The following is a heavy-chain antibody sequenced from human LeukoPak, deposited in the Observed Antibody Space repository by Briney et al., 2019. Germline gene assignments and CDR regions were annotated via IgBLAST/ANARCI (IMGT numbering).Heavy chain of an antibody. Sequence: PGGSLRLSCAASGFTVSSNYMSWVRQAPGKGLEWVGRIKSKTDGGTTDYAAPVKGRFTISRDDSKNTLYLQMNSLKTEDTAVYYCTTEGGLLWFGELEDYWGQGTLVTVSS. CDR1: GFTVSSNY. V-gene: IGHV3-15*01. D-gene: IGHD3-10*01. CDR2: IKSKTDGGTT. CDR3: TTEGGLLWFGELEDY. J-gene: IGHJ4*02.